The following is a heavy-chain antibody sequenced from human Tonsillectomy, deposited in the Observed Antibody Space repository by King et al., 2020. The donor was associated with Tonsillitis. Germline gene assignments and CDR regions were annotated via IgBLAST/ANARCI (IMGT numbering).Heavy chain of an antibody. Sequence: VQLQQWGAGLLKPSETLSLTCAVYGGSFSDYYWNWIRQPPGKGLEWIGEIIHSGSTNYNPSLKSRVTISVDTSKKQFFLKLSSVTAADTAVYYCASRRYYFHSSGYSTAWGQGTLVTVSS. CDR2: IIHSGST. J-gene: IGHJ5*02. CDR1: GGSFSDYY. D-gene: IGHD3-22*01. V-gene: IGHV4-34*12. CDR3: ASRRYYFHSSGYSTA.